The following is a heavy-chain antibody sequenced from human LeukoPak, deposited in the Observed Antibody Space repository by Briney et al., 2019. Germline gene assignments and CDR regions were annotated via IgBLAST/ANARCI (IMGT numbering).Heavy chain of an antibody. D-gene: IGHD5-12*01. J-gene: IGHJ6*02. Sequence: GGSLRLSCAASGFTFSNYAMSWVRQAPGKGLEWVSAISSSGSSTSYADSVKGRFTISRDNSKNTLYLQMNSLRAEDTAVYYCAKEGYEGYYYYYGMDVWGQGTTVTVSS. CDR1: GFTFSNYA. V-gene: IGHV3-23*01. CDR3: AKEGYEGYYYYYGMDV. CDR2: ISSSGSST.